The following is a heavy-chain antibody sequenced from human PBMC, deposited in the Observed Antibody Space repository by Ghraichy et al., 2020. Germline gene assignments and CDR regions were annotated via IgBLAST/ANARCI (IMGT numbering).Heavy chain of an antibody. J-gene: IGHJ4*02. D-gene: IGHD3-16*01. CDR2: IRGSGGST. Sequence: GWSLRLSCAASGFTFTSYAMSWVRQAPGKGLEWVSAIRGSGGSTYYADSVKGRFTISRDNSKNTLFLQMNSLRAEDTAVYYCAKMWGLYPLVDYWGQGTLVTVSS. CDR1: GFTFTSYA. CDR3: AKMWGLYPLVDY. V-gene: IGHV3-23*01.